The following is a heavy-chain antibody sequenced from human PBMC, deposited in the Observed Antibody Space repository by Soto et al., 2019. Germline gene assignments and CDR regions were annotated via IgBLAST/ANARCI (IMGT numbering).Heavy chain of an antibody. J-gene: IGHJ4*02. D-gene: IGHD6-19*01. CDR3: ARDTSSGWPDY. CDR2: IYYSGST. CDR1: GGSISSYY. V-gene: IGHV4-59*01. Sequence: PSETLSLTCTVSGGSISSYYWSWIRQPRGKGLEWIGYIYYSGSTNYNPSLKSRVTISVDTSKNQFSLKLSSVTAADTAMYYCARDTSSGWPDYWGQGTLVTVSS.